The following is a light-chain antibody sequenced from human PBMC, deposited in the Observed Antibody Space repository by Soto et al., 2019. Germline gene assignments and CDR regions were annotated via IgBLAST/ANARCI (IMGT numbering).Light chain of an antibody. J-gene: IGLJ2*01. Sequence: QSALTQPPSASGSPGQSVTISCTGTSSDVGGYNYVSWYQQHPGKAPKLMIYEVSKRPSGVPGRFSGSKSGNTASLTVSGLQAEDEADYSCSSYAGSNNFGVVFGGGTKLTVL. V-gene: IGLV2-8*01. CDR1: SSDVGGYNY. CDR3: SSYAGSNNFGVV. CDR2: EVS.